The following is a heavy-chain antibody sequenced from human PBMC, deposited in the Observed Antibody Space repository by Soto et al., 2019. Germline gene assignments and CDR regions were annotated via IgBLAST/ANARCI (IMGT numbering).Heavy chain of an antibody. Sequence: QVQLVQSGAEVKKPGASVKVSCKASGYTLTTYAMHWVRQAPGQRLEWMGCITPGNDNTRYSQKFQGRGTITRDTSASTAYMELSSLIAEDTAVYYCARDNSGYAPFDYWGQGTLVSVSS. J-gene: IGHJ4*02. CDR1: GYTLTTYA. CDR2: ITPGNDNT. CDR3: ARDNSGYAPFDY. D-gene: IGHD1-26*01. V-gene: IGHV1-3*01.